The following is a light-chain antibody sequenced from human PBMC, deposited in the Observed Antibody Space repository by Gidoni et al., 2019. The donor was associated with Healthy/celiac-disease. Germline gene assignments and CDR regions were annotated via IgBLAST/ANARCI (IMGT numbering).Light chain of an antibody. CDR2: GAS. Sequence: QSPGTMSLSRGKRATLSCTASQRVSSSYLAWYQQKPGQAPRLLIYGASSRATGIPDRFSGSGSGTDFTLTISRLEPEDFAVYYCQQYGSSPYTFGQGTKVEIK. V-gene: IGKV3-20*01. J-gene: IGKJ1*01. CDR3: QQYGSSPYT. CDR1: QRVSSSY.